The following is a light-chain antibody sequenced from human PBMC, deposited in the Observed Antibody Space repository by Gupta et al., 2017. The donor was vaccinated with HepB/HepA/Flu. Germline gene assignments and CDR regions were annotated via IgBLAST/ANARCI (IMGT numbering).Light chain of an antibody. Sequence: DIKLTQFPSFLSASVGDRVIITCRASQGISSSLAWFQQKPGRAPNLLIYAASTVESGVPSRFSGSGARTEFTLTISSLQPEDLANYYCQQISSYPLTFGPGTKVEVK. J-gene: IGKJ3*01. V-gene: IGKV1-9*01. CDR1: QGISSS. CDR2: AAS. CDR3: QQISSYPLT.